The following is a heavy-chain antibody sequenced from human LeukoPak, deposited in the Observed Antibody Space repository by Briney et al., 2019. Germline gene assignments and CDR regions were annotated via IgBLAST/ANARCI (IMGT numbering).Heavy chain of an antibody. CDR3: ARVTLGYDSSGYQRYYYYYMDV. D-gene: IGHD3-22*01. CDR2: ISSSGSTI. J-gene: IGHJ6*03. Sequence: GGSLRLSCAASGFTFSDYYMSWIRQAPGKGLEWVSYISSSGSTIYYADSVKGRFTISRDNAKNSLYLQMNSLRAEDTAVYYCARVTLGYDSSGYQRYYYYYMDVWGKGTTVTVSS. V-gene: IGHV3-11*04. CDR1: GFTFSDYY.